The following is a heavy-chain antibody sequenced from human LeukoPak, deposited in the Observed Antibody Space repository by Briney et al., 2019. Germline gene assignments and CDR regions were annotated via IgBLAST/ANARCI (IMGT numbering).Heavy chain of an antibody. D-gene: IGHD2-2*01. CDR3: ARVGGYDNWFDP. J-gene: IGHJ5*02. CDR1: GGSFSGYY. V-gene: IGHV4-34*01. CDR2: INHSGST. Sequence: SETLSLTCAVYGGSFSGYYWSWIRQPPGKGLEWIGEINHSGSTNYNPSLKSRVTISVDTSKNQFSLKLSSVTAADTAVYYCARVGGYDNWFDPWGQGTLVTVSS.